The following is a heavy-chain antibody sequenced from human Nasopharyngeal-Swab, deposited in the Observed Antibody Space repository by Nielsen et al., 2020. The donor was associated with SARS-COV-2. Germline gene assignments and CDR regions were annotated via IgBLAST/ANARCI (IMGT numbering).Heavy chain of an antibody. CDR3: ARCGRWGATTSRANNWFDP. D-gene: IGHD1/OR15-1a*01. J-gene: IGHJ5*02. V-gene: IGHV3-48*04. CDR2: ISSSSSTI. Sequence: WIRQPPGKGLAWVSYISSSSSTIYYADSVKTRFTISRDNAKNSLYLQMNSLRAEDTAVYYCARCGRWGATTSRANNWFDPWGQGTLVTVSS.